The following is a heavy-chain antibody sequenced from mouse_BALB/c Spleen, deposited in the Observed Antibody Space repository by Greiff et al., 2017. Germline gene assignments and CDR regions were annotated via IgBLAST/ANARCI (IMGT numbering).Heavy chain of an antibody. J-gene: IGHJ2*01. CDR1: GYTFTSYW. D-gene: IGHD1-1*01. Sequence: VQLQQSGAELARPGASVKLSCKASGYTFTSYWMQWVKQRPGQGLEWIGAIYPGDGDTRYTQKFKGKATLTADKSSSTAYMQLSSLASEDSAVYYCARGGITTNFDYWGQGTTLTVSS. CDR3: ARGGITTNFDY. CDR2: IYPGDGDT. V-gene: IGHV1-87*01.